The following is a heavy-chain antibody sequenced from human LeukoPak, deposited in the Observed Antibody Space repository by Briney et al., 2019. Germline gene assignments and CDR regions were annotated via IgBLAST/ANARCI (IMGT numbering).Heavy chain of an antibody. CDR3: AREKMTTGLFDY. Sequence: GGSLRLSCAASGFTFSSYGMSWVRQAPGKGLEWVSLIYSGGSTYYADSVKGRFTISRDNAKNSLYLQMNSLRAEDTAVYYCAREKMTTGLFDYWGQGTLVTVSS. V-gene: IGHV3-66*01. CDR2: IYSGGST. D-gene: IGHD4-17*01. J-gene: IGHJ4*02. CDR1: GFTFSSYG.